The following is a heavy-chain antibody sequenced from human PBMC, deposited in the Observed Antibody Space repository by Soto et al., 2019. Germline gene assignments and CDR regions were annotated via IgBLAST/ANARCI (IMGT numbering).Heavy chain of an antibody. D-gene: IGHD2-21*01. V-gene: IGHV3-30*18. CDR2: ISAGGNTK. CDR1: GFTLSNIG. CDR3: AKESGGERYAAYFDY. Sequence: QVQLVESGGGVVQPGTSLRLACAASGFTLSNIGMQWVRQAPGKGLEWVAVISAGGNTKYYADSVKGRFTISRDNSKNTIFLQMNSLRTEDTAMYYCAKESGGERYAAYFDYWGQGTLVTVSS. J-gene: IGHJ4*02.